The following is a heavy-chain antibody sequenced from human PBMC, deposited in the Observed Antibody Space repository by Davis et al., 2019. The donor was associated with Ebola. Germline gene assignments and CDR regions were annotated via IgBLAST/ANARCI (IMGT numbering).Heavy chain of an antibody. CDR3: ARRLFGAGVDP. Sequence: PSETLSLTCTVSGGSVSGGAHYWGWIRQTPGKGLEYIGYIYNNGGNYYNPSLKIRATILVDTSQNQVFLRLTSVTAADTAIYYCARRLFGAGVDPWGQGTLVTVSS. CDR2: IYNNGGN. D-gene: IGHD3-10*01. J-gene: IGHJ5*02. V-gene: IGHV4-61*08. CDR1: GGSVSGGAHY.